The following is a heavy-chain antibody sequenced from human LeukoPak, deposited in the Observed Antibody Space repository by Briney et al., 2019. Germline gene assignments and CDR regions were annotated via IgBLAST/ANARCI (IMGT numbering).Heavy chain of an antibody. J-gene: IGHJ4*02. Sequence: SETLSLTCTVSGGSISSGGYYWSWIRQHPGKGLEWIGYIYYSGSTYYNPSLKSRLTISVDTSKNQFSLKLSSVTAADTAVYYCARARLSGYDYDYWGQGTLVTVS. CDR3: ARARLSGYDYDY. CDR1: GGSISSGGYY. V-gene: IGHV4-31*03. CDR2: IYYSGST. D-gene: IGHD5-12*01.